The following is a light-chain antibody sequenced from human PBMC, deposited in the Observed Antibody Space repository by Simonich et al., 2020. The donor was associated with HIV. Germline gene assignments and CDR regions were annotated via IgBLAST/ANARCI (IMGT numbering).Light chain of an antibody. J-gene: IGKJ1*01. CDR3: QQYRYSPWT. V-gene: IGKV3D-20*01. Sequence: EIVMTQSPVTLSVSPGETPPLPCRASQRVSSNLAWYQQKPGLAPRLLISYASNRATGIPDRFRGSGSGTDFTLTSSRLEPEDFAVYFCQQYRYSPWTFGQGTKVEIK. CDR1: QRVSSN. CDR2: YAS.